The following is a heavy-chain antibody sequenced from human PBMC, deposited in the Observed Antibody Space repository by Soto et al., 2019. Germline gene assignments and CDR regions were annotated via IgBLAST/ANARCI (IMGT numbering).Heavy chain of an antibody. V-gene: IGHV3-23*01. D-gene: IGHD4-4*01. CDR2: ISGSGGST. Sequence: GGSLRLSCAASGFTFSSYAMSWVRQAPGKGLEWVSAISGSGGSTYYADSVKGRFTISRDNSKNTLYLQMNSLRAEDTAVYYCAKNRPFMTTVTTVFWGYMDVWGKGTTVTVSS. CDR3: AKNRPFMTTVTTVFWGYMDV. CDR1: GFTFSSYA. J-gene: IGHJ6*03.